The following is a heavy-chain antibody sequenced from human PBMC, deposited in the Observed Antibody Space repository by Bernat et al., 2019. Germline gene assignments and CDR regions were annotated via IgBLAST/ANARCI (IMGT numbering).Heavy chain of an antibody. J-gene: IGHJ6*02. CDR2: IWYDGSNK. CDR1: GFTFSSYG. Sequence: QVQLVESGGGVVQPGRSLRLSCAASGFTFSSYGMHWVRQAPGKGLEWVAVIWYDGSNKYYADSVKGRFTISRDKSKNTLYLQMNSQRAEDTAVYYCARARATIFGNRYYYGMDVWGQGTTVTVSS. D-gene: IGHD3-3*01. CDR3: ARARATIFGNRYYYGMDV. V-gene: IGHV3-33*01.